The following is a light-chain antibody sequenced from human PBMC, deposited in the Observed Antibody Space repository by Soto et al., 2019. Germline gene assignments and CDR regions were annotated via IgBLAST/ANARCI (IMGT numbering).Light chain of an antibody. J-gene: IGLJ2*01. CDR1: TSNIGSKT. CDR3: AAWDDSLNGPV. Sequence: QSALTQPPSASGTPGQRVTISCSGSTSNIGSKTVAWYQQLPGTAPKPLIYSDHQRPAGVPDRFSGSKSGTSASLAISGLQSEDEAAYYCAAWDDSLNGPVFGGGTKVTVL. V-gene: IGLV1-44*01. CDR2: SDH.